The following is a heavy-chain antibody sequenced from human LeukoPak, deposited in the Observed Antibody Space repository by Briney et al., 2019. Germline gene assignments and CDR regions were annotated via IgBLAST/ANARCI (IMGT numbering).Heavy chain of an antibody. V-gene: IGHV3-48*03. CDR1: GFTFSSYE. J-gene: IGHJ4*02. CDR3: AKDLSPDYYDSSGYYFGG. Sequence: PGGSLRLSCAASGFTFSSYEMNWVRQAPGKGLEWVSYISSSGSTIYYADSVKGRFTISRDNSKNTLYLQMNSLRAEDTAVYYCAKDLSPDYYDSSGYYFGGWGQGTLVTVPS. CDR2: ISSSGSTI. D-gene: IGHD3-22*01.